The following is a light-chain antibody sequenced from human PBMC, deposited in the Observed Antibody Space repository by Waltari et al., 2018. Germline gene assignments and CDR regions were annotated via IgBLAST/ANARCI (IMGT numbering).Light chain of an antibody. Sequence: DIQMTQSPSSLSASVGDSVTITCRASQTFSSSLAWYQQKPGKAPKLLIYSASTLQSGVPSRFSGSKSWTDFTLTISSLQPEDIATYYCQQYYSDPLTFGGGTKVEIK. CDR3: QQYYSDPLT. CDR2: SAS. V-gene: IGKV1-27*01. CDR1: QTFSSS. J-gene: IGKJ4*01.